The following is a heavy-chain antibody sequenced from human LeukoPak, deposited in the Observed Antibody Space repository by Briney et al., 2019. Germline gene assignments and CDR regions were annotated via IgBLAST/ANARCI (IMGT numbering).Heavy chain of an antibody. CDR1: GGSISSGSYY. Sequence: SQTLSLTCTVSGGSISSGSYYWSWIRQSAGKGLEWIGRIYTSGSTNYNPSLKSRVTISVDTSKNQFSLKLSSVTAADTAVYYCARECGWSYYYYYMDVWGKGTTVIVSS. D-gene: IGHD2-15*01. CDR3: ARECGWSYYYYYMDV. J-gene: IGHJ6*03. CDR2: IYTSGST. V-gene: IGHV4-61*02.